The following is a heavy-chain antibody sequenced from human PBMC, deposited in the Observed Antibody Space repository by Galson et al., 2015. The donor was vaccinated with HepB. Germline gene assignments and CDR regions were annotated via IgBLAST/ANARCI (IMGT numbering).Heavy chain of an antibody. CDR2: INPNSGGT. CDR1: GYTFTGYY. V-gene: IGHV1-2*02. J-gene: IGHJ6*03. CDR3: ARDLRELGNYYYYMDV. Sequence: SVKVSCKASGYTFTGYYMHWVRQAPGQGLEWMGWINPNSGGTNYAQKFQGRVTMTRDTSISTAHMELSRLRSDDMAVYSCARDLRELGNYYYYMDVWGKGTTVTVSS. D-gene: IGHD1-26*01.